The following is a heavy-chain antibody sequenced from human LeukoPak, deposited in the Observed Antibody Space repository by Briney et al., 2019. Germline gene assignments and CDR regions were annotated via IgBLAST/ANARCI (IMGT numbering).Heavy chain of an antibody. V-gene: IGHV1-18*01. J-gene: IGHJ4*02. CDR3: ARSPKFQWLVRGPLDY. CDR1: GYTFTSYG. D-gene: IGHD6-19*01. CDR2: ISAYNGNT. Sequence: EASVKVSCKASGYTFTSYGVSWVRQAPGQGLEWMGWISAYNGNTNYAQKLQGRVTMTTDTSTSTAYMELRSLRSDDTAVYYCARSPKFQWLVRGPLDYWGQGTLVTVSS.